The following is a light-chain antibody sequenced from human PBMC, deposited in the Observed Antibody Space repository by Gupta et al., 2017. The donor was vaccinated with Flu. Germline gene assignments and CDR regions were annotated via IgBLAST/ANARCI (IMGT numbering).Light chain of an antibody. CDR1: QSIGSS. Sequence: EVVLTQSPDYQSVTPKERVTITCRASQSIGSSLHWYQQRPNQSPKLLIKHASQSLSGVPSRLSGSGFGTDFTLIIDSLEAEDAATYYCQQSSDLPHTFGQGTKLEIK. CDR2: HAS. CDR3: QQSSDLPHT. V-gene: IGKV6-21*01. J-gene: IGKJ2*01.